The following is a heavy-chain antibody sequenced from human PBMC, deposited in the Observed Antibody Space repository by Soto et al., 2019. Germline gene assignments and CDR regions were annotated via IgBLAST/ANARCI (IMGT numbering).Heavy chain of an antibody. D-gene: IGHD6-19*01. J-gene: IGHJ3*02. Sequence: GGSLRLSCAASGFTFSSYAMSWFRQAPGKGLEWVSAISGSGGSTYYADSVKGRFTISRDNSKNTLYLQMNSLRAEDTAVYYCAKDREAVAERGGDDAFDIWGQGTMVPVSS. CDR2: ISGSGGST. V-gene: IGHV3-23*01. CDR3: AKDREAVAERGGDDAFDI. CDR1: GFTFSSYA.